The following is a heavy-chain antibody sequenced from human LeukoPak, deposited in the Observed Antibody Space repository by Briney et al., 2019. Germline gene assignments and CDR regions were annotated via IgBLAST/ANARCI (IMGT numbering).Heavy chain of an antibody. CDR3: ARDERYDSSGYPFDY. CDR1: GYTFTGYY. Sequence: ASVKVSCKASGYTFTGYYMHWVRQAPGQGLEWMGWINPNSGGTNYAQKFQGRVTMTRDTSISTAYVELSRLRSDDTAVYYCARDERYDSSGYPFDYWGQRTLVTVSS. D-gene: IGHD3-22*01. J-gene: IGHJ4*02. CDR2: INPNSGGT. V-gene: IGHV1-2*02.